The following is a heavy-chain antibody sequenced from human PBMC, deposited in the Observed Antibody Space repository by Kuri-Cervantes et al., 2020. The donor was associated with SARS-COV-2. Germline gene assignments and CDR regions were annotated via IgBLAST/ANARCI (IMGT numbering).Heavy chain of an antibody. CDR1: GFSFSNFA. D-gene: IGHD3-3*01. CDR2: ISGNADFT. CDR3: ARGAGTHGYDFWSGYWTGHFDH. V-gene: IGHV3-23*01. Sequence: GGSLRLSCAASGFSFSNFAMNWVRQAPGKGLEWVSLISGNADFTYYADSVKGRFTISRDNSNNTLFLEMSSLTAEDTAMYYCARGAGTHGYDFWSGYWTGHFDHWGRGTLVTVSS. J-gene: IGHJ4*02.